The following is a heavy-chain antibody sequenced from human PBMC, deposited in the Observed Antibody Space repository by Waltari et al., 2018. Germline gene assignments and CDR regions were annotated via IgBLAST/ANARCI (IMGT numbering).Heavy chain of an antibody. CDR1: GFTFSSYA. CDR2: IYSGGST. CDR3: AKADTAISYYYYYYMDV. D-gene: IGHD5-18*01. Sequence: EVQLLESGGGLVQPGGSLRLSCAASGFTFSSYAMSWVRQAPGKGLELVSVIYSGGSTYYADSVKGRFTISRDNSKNTLYLQMNSLRAEDTAVYYCAKADTAISYYYYYYMDVWGKGTTVTVSS. V-gene: IGHV3-23*03. J-gene: IGHJ6*03.